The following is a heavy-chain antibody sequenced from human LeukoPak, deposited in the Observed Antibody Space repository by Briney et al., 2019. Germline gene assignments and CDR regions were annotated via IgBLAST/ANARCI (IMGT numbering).Heavy chain of an antibody. CDR3: ARVRFLEWSPQYYFDY. CDR2: IYHSGST. D-gene: IGHD3-3*01. CDR1: GYSISSGYY. J-gene: IGHJ4*02. Sequence: SETLSLTCAVSGYSISSGYYWGWIRQPPGTGLEWIGCIYHSGSTYYSPSLKSRVTISVDTSKNQFSLKLSSVTAADTAVYYCARVRFLEWSPQYYFDYWGQGTLVTVSS. V-gene: IGHV4-38-2*01.